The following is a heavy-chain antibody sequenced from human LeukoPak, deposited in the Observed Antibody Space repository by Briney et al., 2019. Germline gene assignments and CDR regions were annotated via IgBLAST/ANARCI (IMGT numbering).Heavy chain of an antibody. J-gene: IGHJ4*02. D-gene: IGHD3-22*01. CDR2: INHSGST. CDR1: GGSFSGYY. CDR3: ARAGRAYYYDSSGYYYGY. V-gene: IGHV4-34*01. Sequence: NSSETLSLTCAVYGGSFSGYYWSWIRQPPGKGLEWIGEINHSGSTNYNPSLKSRVTISVDTSKNQFSLKLSSVTAADTAVYYCARAGRAYYYDSSGYYYGYWGQGTLVTVSS.